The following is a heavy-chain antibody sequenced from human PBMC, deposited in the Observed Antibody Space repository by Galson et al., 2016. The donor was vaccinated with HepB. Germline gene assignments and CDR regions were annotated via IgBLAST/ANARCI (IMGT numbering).Heavy chain of an antibody. D-gene: IGHD3-16*01. V-gene: IGHV3-11*01. CDR2: ISTSGITI. J-gene: IGHJ5*01. CDR3: ARQYGGGAHHCDS. Sequence: PGKGLESTSYISTSGITIYYADSVKGRFTISRDNAKNLLYLQMNSLRAEDTAVYYCARQYGGGAHHCDSWGHGTLVTVSS.